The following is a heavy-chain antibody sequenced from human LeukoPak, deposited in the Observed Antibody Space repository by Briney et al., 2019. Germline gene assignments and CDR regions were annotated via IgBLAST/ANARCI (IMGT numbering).Heavy chain of an antibody. CDR3: AAATCLFGEFPGDCY. Sequence: SVKVSCKASGFTFTSSAMQWVRQARGQRLEWIGWIVVGSGNTNYAQKFQERVTITRDMSTSTAYMELSSLRSEDTAVCYCAAATCLFGEFPGDCYWGQGTLVTVSS. D-gene: IGHD3-10*01. CDR1: GFTFTSSA. J-gene: IGHJ4*02. V-gene: IGHV1-58*02. CDR2: IVVGSGNT.